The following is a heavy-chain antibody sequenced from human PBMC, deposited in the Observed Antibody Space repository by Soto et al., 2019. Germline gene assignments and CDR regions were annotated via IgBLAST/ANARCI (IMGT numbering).Heavy chain of an antibody. CDR2: FNPTSGSK. CDR1: GYTFINYY. V-gene: IGHV1-46*01. CDR3: ARDLAAGDY. J-gene: IGHJ4*02. D-gene: IGHD6-13*01. Sequence: QVQLVQSGAEVKKPGASVKLSCKASGYTFINYYIHWVRQAPGQGLEWMGIFNPTSGSKNYAQKFQGRVTLTMDTSTRTVYMELSSLRFDDTAVYYCARDLAAGDYWCQGTLVTVSS.